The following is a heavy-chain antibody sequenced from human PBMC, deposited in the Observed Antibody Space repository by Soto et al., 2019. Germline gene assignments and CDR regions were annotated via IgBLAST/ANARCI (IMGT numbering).Heavy chain of an antibody. D-gene: IGHD4-17*01. J-gene: IGHJ6*02. V-gene: IGHV3-30*03. Sequence: QVQLVESGGGVVQPGRSLRLSCAASGFMFRVNGMHWVRQAPGKGPEWVAVISSDGRSEFYADPVKGRFTISSDNPKSTVFLQMNSLRPEDTAVYYCARVRPTDYVGNYNYGMDVWGQGTTVTVSS. CDR1: GFMFRVNG. CDR2: ISSDGRSE. CDR3: ARVRPTDYVGNYNYGMDV.